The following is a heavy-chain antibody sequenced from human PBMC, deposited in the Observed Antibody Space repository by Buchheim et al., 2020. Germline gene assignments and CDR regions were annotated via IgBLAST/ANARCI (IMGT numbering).Heavy chain of an antibody. CDR3: AKDSDYDFWSGSDNYYGMDV. D-gene: IGHD3-3*01. CDR2: ISGSGGST. CDR1: GFTFSSYA. Sequence: EVQLLESGGGLVQPGGSLRLSCAASGFTFSSYAMSWVRQAPGKGLEWVSAISGSGGSTYYADSVKGRFTISRDNSKNTTYLQMNSLRAEDTAVYYCAKDSDYDFWSGSDNYYGMDVWGQGTT. J-gene: IGHJ6*02. V-gene: IGHV3-23*01.